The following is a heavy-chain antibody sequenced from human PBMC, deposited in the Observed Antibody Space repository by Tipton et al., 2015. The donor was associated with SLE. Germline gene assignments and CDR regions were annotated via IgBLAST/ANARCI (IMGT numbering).Heavy chain of an antibody. J-gene: IGHJ4*02. CDR1: GGSISSGGYY. CDR2: INHSGST. V-gene: IGHV4-39*07. CDR3: ARDPNFHFDY. Sequence: TLSLTCTVSGGSISSGGYYWSWIRQPPGKGLEWIGEINHSGSTNYNPSLKSRVTISVDTSKNQFSLKLSSVTAADTAVYYCARDPNFHFDYWGQGTLVTVSS. D-gene: IGHD1-7*01.